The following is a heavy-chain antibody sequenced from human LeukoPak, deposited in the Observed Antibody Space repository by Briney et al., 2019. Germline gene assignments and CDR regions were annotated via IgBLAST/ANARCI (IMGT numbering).Heavy chain of an antibody. Sequence: ASVKVSCKASGYTFTSYYMHWVRQAPGQGLEWMGIINPSGGSTSYAQKFQGRVTMTRDTSTSTVYMELSSLRSDDTAVYYCARIGTYYYDSSGYRKWDYWGQGTLVTVSS. CDR2: INPSGGST. J-gene: IGHJ4*02. CDR3: ARIGTYYYDSSGYRKWDY. V-gene: IGHV1-46*01. CDR1: GYTFTSYY. D-gene: IGHD3-22*01.